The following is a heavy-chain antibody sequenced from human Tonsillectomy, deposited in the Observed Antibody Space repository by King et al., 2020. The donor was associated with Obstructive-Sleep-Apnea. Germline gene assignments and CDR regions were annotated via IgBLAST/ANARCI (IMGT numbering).Heavy chain of an antibody. CDR3: ARGDFWSGYPVGMDV. Sequence: VQLVESGGGLVQPGGSLRLSCAASGFTFSSYDMHWVRQATGKGLEWVSAIGTAGDTYYPGSVKGRFTVSRENARNSLYLQMNNLRAGDTAVYYCARGDFWSGYPVGMDVWGQGTTVTVSS. CDR1: GFTFSSYD. D-gene: IGHD3-3*01. CDR2: IGTAGDT. V-gene: IGHV3-13*04. J-gene: IGHJ6*02.